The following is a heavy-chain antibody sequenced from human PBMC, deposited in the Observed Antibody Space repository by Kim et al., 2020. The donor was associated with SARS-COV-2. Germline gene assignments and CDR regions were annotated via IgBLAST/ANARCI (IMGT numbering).Heavy chain of an antibody. CDR3: ARERFGGSFDY. V-gene: IGHV1-3*01. CDR2: KT. D-gene: IGHD3-10*01. J-gene: IGHJ4*02. Sequence: KTSYPQKFPGKVPITWDTSAGTAYMDLTSLRFEDTAVYYCARERFGGSFDYWGQGTLVTVSS.